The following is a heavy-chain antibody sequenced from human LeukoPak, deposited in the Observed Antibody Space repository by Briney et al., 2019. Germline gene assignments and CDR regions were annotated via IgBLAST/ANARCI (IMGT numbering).Heavy chain of an antibody. CDR3: AKPPDGGYSSS. J-gene: IGHJ4*02. D-gene: IGHD6-13*01. CDR2: INSDGSST. CDR1: GFTFSNYW. V-gene: IGHV3-74*01. Sequence: PGGSLRLSCAASGFTFSNYWMHWVRQAPGKGLVWVSRINSDGSSTSYADSVKGRFTISRDNAKNTLYLQMNSLRAEDTAVYYCAKPPDGGYSSSWGQGTLVTVSS.